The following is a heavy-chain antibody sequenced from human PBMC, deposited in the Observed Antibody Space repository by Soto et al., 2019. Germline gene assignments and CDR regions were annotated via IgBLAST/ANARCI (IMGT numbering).Heavy chain of an antibody. CDR2: INAGNGNT. CDR3: ARPESSGWYGAPEY. D-gene: IGHD6-19*01. CDR1: GYTFTSYA. Sequence: GASVKVSCKASGYTFTSYAMHWVRQAPGQRLEWMGWINAGNGNTKYSQKFQGRVTITRDTSASTVYMEVTSLRSEDTAVYYCARPESSGWYGAPEYWGQGTLVTVSS. V-gene: IGHV1-3*01. J-gene: IGHJ4*02.